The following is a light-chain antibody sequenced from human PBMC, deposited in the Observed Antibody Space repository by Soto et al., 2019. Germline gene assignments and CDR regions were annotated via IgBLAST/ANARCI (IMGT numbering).Light chain of an antibody. CDR3: QQYSSYSKWT. J-gene: IGKJ1*01. CDR2: DAS. CDR1: QSISMW. Sequence: DIQMTQSPSTLSASVGDRVTITCRASQSISMWLAWYQQKPGKAPNLLIYDASSLESGVPSRFSGSGSGTEFTLTISSLQPDDFATYYCQQYSSYSKWTFGQGTKVEIK. V-gene: IGKV1-5*01.